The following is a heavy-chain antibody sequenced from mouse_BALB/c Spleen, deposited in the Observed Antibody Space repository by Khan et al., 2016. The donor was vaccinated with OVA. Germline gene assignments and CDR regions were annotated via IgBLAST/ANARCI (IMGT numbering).Heavy chain of an antibody. J-gene: IGHJ2*01. CDR3: ATEGYYGSSSSYFAY. V-gene: IGHV2-9*02. CDR2: IWAGGST. CDR1: GFSLTSYG. D-gene: IGHD1-1*01. Sequence: QVQLKESGPGLVAPSQSLSITCTVSGFSLTSYGVHWVRQPPGKGLEWLGVIWAGGSTNYNSALMSRLSISKDNSKGQVFLKMNRLQTNDTAMYVSATEGYYGSSSSYFAYWGQGTTLTVSS.